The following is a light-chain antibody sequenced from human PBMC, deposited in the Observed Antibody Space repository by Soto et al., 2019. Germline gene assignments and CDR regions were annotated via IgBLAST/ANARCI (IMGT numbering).Light chain of an antibody. V-gene: IGKV1-39*01. CDR1: QDISNY. J-gene: IGKJ1*01. Sequence: DIQITQSLSTLSASVAFSVAVTCEASQDISNYLNWYQQKPGKAPKLLIYAASSLQSGVPLRFSGSGSGTDFTLTISSLQPEDFATYYCQQCYSTPWSFGQGTKV. CDR2: AAS. CDR3: QQCYSTPWS.